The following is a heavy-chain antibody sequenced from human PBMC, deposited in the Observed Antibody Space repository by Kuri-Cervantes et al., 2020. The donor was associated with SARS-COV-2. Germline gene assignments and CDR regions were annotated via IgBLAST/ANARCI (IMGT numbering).Heavy chain of an antibody. Sequence: ASVNVSCKASGYTFTSYGISWVRQAPGQGLEWMGIINPSGGSTSYAQKFQGRVTMTRDTSTSTAYMELRSLRSDDTAVYYCARALASDFWSGYYATPDAFDIWGQGTMVTVSS. J-gene: IGHJ3*02. D-gene: IGHD3-3*01. CDR2: INPSGGST. CDR1: GYTFTSYG. V-gene: IGHV1-46*01. CDR3: ARALASDFWSGYYATPDAFDI.